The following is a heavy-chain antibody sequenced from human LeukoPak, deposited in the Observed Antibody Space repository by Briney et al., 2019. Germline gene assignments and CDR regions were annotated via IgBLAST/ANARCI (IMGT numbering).Heavy chain of an antibody. J-gene: IGHJ5*02. Sequence: ASVKVSCKASGYTFTSYDINWVRQATGQGLEWMGWMNPNSGNTGYAQKFQGRVTITRNTPISTAYMELSSLRSEDTAVYYCARGRRYSRWFDPWGQGTLVTVSS. CDR3: ARGRRYSRWFDP. D-gene: IGHD1-1*01. V-gene: IGHV1-8*03. CDR1: GYTFTSYD. CDR2: MNPNSGNT.